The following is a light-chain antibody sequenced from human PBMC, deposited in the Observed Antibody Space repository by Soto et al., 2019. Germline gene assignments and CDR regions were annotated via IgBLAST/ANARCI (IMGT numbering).Light chain of an antibody. CDR3: QQYSTYWT. Sequence: DIQMTHSPSTLSASVGDRVTITCRARQSISSWLAWYQQEPGKAPRLRIYKAFTLESGVPSRFSGIGSGTDFTLTIGSLQPGDFATYYCQQYSTYWTLGQGTKVDI. CDR2: KAF. V-gene: IGKV1-5*03. CDR1: QSISSW. J-gene: IGKJ1*01.